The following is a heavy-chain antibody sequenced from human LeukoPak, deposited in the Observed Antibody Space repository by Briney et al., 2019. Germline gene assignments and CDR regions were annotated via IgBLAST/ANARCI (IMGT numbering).Heavy chain of an antibody. CDR1: GYTFTGYY. D-gene: IGHD6-13*01. CDR3: ARELLSSRVTIDY. CDR2: INPNSGGT. J-gene: IGHJ4*02. V-gene: IGHV1-2*02. Sequence: DSVKVSCKASGYTFTGYYMHWVRQAPGQGLEWMGWINPNSGGTNYAQKFQGRVTMTRDTSISTGYMELSRLRSDDTAVYYCARELLSSRVTIDYWGQGTLVTVPS.